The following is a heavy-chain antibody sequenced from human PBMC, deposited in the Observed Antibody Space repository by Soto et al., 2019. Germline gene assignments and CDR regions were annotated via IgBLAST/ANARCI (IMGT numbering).Heavy chain of an antibody. J-gene: IGHJ6*02. V-gene: IGHV2-5*02. CDR2: IYWDDDK. Sequence: QITLKESGPTLVKPTQTLTLTCTFSGFSLTTSGVGVGWIRQPPGKALEWLALIYWDDDKRYSPSLKSRLTSTKDASKHQVVVTMTNMDPVDTATYSCARYIVRVVRGAYGMAVGGQGTTVTVSS. D-gene: IGHD3-10*01. CDR1: GFSLTTSGVG. CDR3: ARYIVRVVRGAYGMAV.